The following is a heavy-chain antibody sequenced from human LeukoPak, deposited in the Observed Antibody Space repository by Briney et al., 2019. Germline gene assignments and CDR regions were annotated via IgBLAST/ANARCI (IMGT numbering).Heavy chain of an antibody. CDR1: GDSVSSTSYY. Sequence: SETLSLTCSVSGDSVSSTSYYWGWIRQPPGKGLEWIASNLYSVKSYYNPSFNSRVTISVDTSNNRLSLRLTSVSAADTAVYYCARLRDARWLLEYWGQGTLVTVSS. CDR3: ARLRDARWLLEY. V-gene: IGHV4-39*01. D-gene: IGHD4-23*01. J-gene: IGHJ4*02. CDR2: NLYSVKS.